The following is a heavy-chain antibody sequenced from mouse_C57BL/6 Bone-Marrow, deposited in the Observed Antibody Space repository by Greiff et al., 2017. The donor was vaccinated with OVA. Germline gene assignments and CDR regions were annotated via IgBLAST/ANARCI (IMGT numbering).Heavy chain of an antibody. Sequence: QVQLQQSGAELARPGASVKLSCTASGYTFTSYGISWVKQRTGQGLEWIGEIYPRSGNTYYNEKFKGKATLTADKSSSTAYMELRSLTSEDAAVYFCARAGTTVVGGYWGQGTTLTVSS. J-gene: IGHJ2*01. CDR3: ARAGTTVVGGY. CDR2: IYPRSGNT. V-gene: IGHV1-81*01. CDR1: GYTFTSYG. D-gene: IGHD1-1*01.